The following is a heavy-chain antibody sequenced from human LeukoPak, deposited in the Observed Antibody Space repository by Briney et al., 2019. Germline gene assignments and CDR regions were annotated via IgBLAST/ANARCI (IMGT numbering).Heavy chain of an antibody. J-gene: IGHJ4*02. CDR2: IDSKGDNI. V-gene: IGHV3-11*04. CDR3: ATSRVFDY. Sequence: GGSLRLSCVGSGFTFSDYFMSWIRQVPGKEPEWLSYIDSKGDNILYRDSVKGRFTISRDNAENSLYLQMNSLKAEDTAVYYCATSRVFDYWGQGALVIVSS. CDR1: GFTFSDYF.